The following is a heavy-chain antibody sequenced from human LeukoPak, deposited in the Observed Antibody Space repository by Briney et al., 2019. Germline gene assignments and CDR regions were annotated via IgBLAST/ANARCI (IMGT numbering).Heavy chain of an antibody. V-gene: IGHV3-23*01. D-gene: IGHD1/OR15-1a*01. J-gene: IGHJ5*02. CDR2: ISGSDAGT. CDR3: AKRQEQGYHLDL. CDR1: GFSFSSYA. Sequence: AGGSLRLSCAASGFSFSSYAMTWVRQAPGKGLEWVSSISGSDAGTHYADSVKGRFTTSRDNSKKMVFLEMNSLRAEDTAIYYCAKRQEQGYHLDLWGQGTLVTVSS.